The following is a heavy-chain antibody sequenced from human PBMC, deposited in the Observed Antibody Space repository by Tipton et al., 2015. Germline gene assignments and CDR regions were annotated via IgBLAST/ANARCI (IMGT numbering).Heavy chain of an antibody. CDR1: GGSMSSYY. CDR3: ARHRPGIYQRYFDY. Sequence: TLSLTCTVSGGSMSSYYWSWIRQPPGKGLEWIGSIYYSGSTYYNPSLKSRVTISVDTSRNQFSLRLSSVTAADTAVYFCARHRPGIYQRYFDYWGQGTLVTVSS. CDR2: IYYSGST. J-gene: IGHJ4*02. D-gene: IGHD2-2*01. V-gene: IGHV4-59*05.